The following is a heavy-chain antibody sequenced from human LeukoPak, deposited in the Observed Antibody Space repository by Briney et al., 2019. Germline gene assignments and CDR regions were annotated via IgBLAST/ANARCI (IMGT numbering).Heavy chain of an antibody. J-gene: IGHJ4*02. CDR2: VNSDGSTT. D-gene: IGHD6-13*01. Sequence: GGSLRLSCAASGFPFSNYWMHWVRQAPGKGLVWVSRVNSDGSTTNYADSVKGRFSISRDNAENTLYMRMNSLRPEDTAVYYCARGYYSSSRFDSWGQGTLVTVSS. CDR1: GFPFSNYW. V-gene: IGHV3-74*01. CDR3: ARGYYSSSRFDS.